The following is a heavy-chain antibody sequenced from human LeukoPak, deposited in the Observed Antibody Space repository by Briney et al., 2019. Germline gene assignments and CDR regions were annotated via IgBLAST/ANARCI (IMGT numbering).Heavy chain of an antibody. CDR1: GGTFSSYA. J-gene: IGHJ4*02. V-gene: IGHV1-69*04. Sequence: SVKVSCKASGGTFSSYAISWVRQAPGQGLEWTGRIIPILGIANYAQKFQGRVTITADKSTSTAYMELSSLRSEDTAVYYCASLERYDSSGYYGFDYWGQGTLVTVSS. CDR3: ASLERYDSSGYYGFDY. CDR2: IIPILGIA. D-gene: IGHD3-22*01.